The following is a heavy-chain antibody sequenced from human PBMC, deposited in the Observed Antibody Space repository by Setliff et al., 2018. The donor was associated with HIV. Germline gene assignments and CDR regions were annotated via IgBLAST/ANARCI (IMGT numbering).Heavy chain of an antibody. J-gene: IGHJ4*02. D-gene: IGHD3-3*01. V-gene: IGHV3-7*03. Sequence: GGSLRLSCATSGFSFSSYGMHWVRQAPGKGLEWVANIMQDGSEKFYVDSVMGRFTISRDNAENSLYLQMNSLRVADTAVYYCVRWRGAQSEFDYWGQGTLVTVSS. CDR1: GFSFSSYG. CDR3: VRWRGAQSEFDY. CDR2: IMQDGSEK.